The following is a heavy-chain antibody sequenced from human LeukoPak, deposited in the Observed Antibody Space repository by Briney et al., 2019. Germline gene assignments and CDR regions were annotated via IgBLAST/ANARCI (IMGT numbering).Heavy chain of an antibody. D-gene: IGHD5-18*01. CDR1: GSSISSSIYY. CDR2: IYYNGDT. J-gene: IGHJ4*02. CDR3: ARHVDTATDYFDY. Sequence: SETLSLTCSVSGSSISSSIYYWGWIRQPPGKGLEWIGSIYYNGDTYYNPSLKSRVTISVHTSKNQFSLKLSSVTAADTAVYYCARHVDTATDYFDYWGQGTLVTVSS. V-gene: IGHV4-39*01.